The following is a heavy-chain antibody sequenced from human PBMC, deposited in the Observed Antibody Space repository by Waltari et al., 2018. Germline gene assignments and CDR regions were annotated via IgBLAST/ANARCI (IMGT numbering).Heavy chain of an antibody. CDR3: ATSSAMVRGVRVVYYYMDV. V-gene: IGHV1-24*01. Sequence: QVQLVQSGAEVKKPGASVKVSCKVSGYTLTELSMHWVRQAPGKGLEWMGGFDPEDGETIYAQKVQGRVTMTEDTSTDTAYMELSSLRSEDTAVYYCATSSAMVRGVRVVYYYMDVWGKGTTVTVSS. CDR2: FDPEDGET. CDR1: GYTLTELS. J-gene: IGHJ6*03. D-gene: IGHD3-10*01.